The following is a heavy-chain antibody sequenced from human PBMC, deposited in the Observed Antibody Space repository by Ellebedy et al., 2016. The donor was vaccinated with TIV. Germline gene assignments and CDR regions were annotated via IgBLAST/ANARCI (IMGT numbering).Heavy chain of an antibody. J-gene: IGHJ4*02. Sequence: GESLTISCAASGISLRSYAMSWVRQAPGKGLEWVSTIGGTGGTTYYRESVKGRFTVSRDTSRNTLYLQMSTLRAEDTAVYYCAKLPVAYNWNYADDYWGQGTLVTVSS. CDR1: GISLRSYA. V-gene: IGHV3-23*01. CDR2: IGGTGGTT. D-gene: IGHD1-7*01. CDR3: AKLPVAYNWNYADDY.